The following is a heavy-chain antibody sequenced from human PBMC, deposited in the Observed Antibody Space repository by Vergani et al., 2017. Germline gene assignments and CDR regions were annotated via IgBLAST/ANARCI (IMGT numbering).Heavy chain of an antibody. D-gene: IGHD2-15*01. CDR3: AREEGSSGAPRGMYYYGMDV. J-gene: IGHJ6*02. CDR1: GGTFSSYA. V-gene: IGHV1-69*01. Sequence: QVQLVQSGAEVKKPGSSVKVSCKASGGTFSSYAISWVRQAPGQGLEGMGGIISIFGTANYAQKFQGRVTITADESNSTAYMELRSLRSEDTAVYYCAREEGSSGAPRGMYYYGMDVWGQGTTVTVSS. CDR2: IISIFGTA.